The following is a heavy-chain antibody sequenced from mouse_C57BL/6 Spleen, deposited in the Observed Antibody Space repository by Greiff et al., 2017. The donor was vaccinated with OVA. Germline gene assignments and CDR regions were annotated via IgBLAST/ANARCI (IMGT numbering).Heavy chain of an antibody. CDR1: GYAFSSSW. J-gene: IGHJ3*01. CDR3: ARDSGSSLAWFAY. D-gene: IGHD1-1*01. CDR2: IYPGDGDP. Sequence: QVQLQQSGPELVKPGASVKISCKASGYAFSSSWMNWVKQRPGKGLEWIGRIYPGDGDPNYNGKFKGKATLTADKSSSTAYMQLSSLTSEDSAVYFCARDSGSSLAWFAYWGQGTLVTVSA. V-gene: IGHV1-82*01.